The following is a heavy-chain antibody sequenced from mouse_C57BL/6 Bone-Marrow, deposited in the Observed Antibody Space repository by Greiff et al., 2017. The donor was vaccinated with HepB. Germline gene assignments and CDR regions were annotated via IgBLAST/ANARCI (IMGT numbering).Heavy chain of an antibody. V-gene: IGHV6-6*01. CDR3: TRRYYGNSGWFAY. D-gene: IGHD2-1*01. CDR2: IRNKANNHAT. CDR1: GFTFSDAW. J-gene: IGHJ3*01. Sequence: EVQVVESGGGLVQPGGSMKLSCAASGFTFSDAWMDWVRQSPEKGLEWVAEIRNKANNHATYYAESVKGRFTISRDDSKSSVYLQMNSLRAEDTGIYYCTRRYYGNSGWFAYWGQGTLVTVSA.